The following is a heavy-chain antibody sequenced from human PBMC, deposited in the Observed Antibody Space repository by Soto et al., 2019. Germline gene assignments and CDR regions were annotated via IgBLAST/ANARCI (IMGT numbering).Heavy chain of an antibody. J-gene: IGHJ5*02. CDR3: ATSYDSGSYGYFDP. CDR2: IIPIFGTR. V-gene: IGHV1-69*01. Sequence: QIHLVQSGAEVKKPGSSVKFSCKASGGTFSSDAVNWVRQAPEQGLEWMGGIIPIFGTRTYALKFQGRLTITADESTATAYMELNSLRSEDTAIYYCATSYDSGSYGYFDPWGQGTLVTVSS. D-gene: IGHD3-10*01. CDR1: GGTFSSDA.